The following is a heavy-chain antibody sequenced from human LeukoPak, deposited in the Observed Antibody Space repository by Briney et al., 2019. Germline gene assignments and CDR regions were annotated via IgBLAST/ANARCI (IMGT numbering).Heavy chain of an antibody. CDR2: ISSSSSYI. J-gene: IGHJ3*02. D-gene: IGHD4-17*01. V-gene: IGHV3-21*01. Sequence: GGSLRLSCAASGFTFSSYAMSWVRQAPGKGLEWVSSISSSSSYIYYADSVKGRFTISRDNAKNSLYLQMNSLRAEDTAVYYCARKRVGYGDYGYAFDIWGQGTMVTVSS. CDR1: GFTFSSYA. CDR3: ARKRVGYGDYGYAFDI.